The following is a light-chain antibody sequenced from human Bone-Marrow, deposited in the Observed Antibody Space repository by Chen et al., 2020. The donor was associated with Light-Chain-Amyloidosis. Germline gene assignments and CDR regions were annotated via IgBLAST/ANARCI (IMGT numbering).Light chain of an antibody. V-gene: IGLV1-47*01. CDR2: RNN. CDR1: SANIGTNY. CDR3: AAWDGSLSGYV. Sequence: QAVLTQPPSASATPGQRVTISCSGASANIGTNYVYWSQHFPGAAPNHLINRNNQRPSGVPDRFSASKSGTSAFLAISGLRSEDEADYYCAAWDGSLSGYVFGTGTKVIVL. J-gene: IGLJ1*01.